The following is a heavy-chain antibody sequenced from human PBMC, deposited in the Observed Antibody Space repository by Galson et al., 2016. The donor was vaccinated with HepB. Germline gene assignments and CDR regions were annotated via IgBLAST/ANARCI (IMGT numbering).Heavy chain of an antibody. V-gene: IGHV3-30*04. D-gene: IGHD2-8*02. CDR2: ISYDGIKK. Sequence: SLRLSCAASGFTFSSYSMHWVRQAPGKGLEWVAVISYDGIKKYYADSVKGRFSISRDNSKNTLYLQMNSLRPEDTAVYYCARDHGEILYWDVAAYWGQGTPVTVSS. CDR1: GFTFSSYS. CDR3: ARDHGEILYWDVAAY. J-gene: IGHJ4*02.